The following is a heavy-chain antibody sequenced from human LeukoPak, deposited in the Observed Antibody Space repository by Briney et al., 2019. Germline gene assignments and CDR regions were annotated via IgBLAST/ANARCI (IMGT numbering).Heavy chain of an antibody. V-gene: IGHV3-23*01. CDR3: AKKGATTGDFDY. CDR1: GFTFSNFL. D-gene: IGHD1-26*01. Sequence: GGSLRLSCAASGFTFSNFLMTWVRQAPGKGPEWVSAISGSGGDTYHADSVKGRFTISRDNSKNTLYLQMNSLRAEDTAVYYCAKKGATTGDFDYWGQGTLVTVSS. J-gene: IGHJ4*02. CDR2: ISGSGGDT.